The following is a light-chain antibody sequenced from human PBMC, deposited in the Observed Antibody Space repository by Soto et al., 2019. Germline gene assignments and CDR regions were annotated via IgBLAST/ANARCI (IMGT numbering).Light chain of an antibody. CDR2: AAS. J-gene: IGKJ1*01. V-gene: IGKV1-27*01. CDR3: QEYDSAPPWT. CDR1: QDISNY. Sequence: DIQMTQSPSSLSASVGDRVTITCRATQDISNYLAWYQQKPEKVPNLLIYAASTLQSGVPSRFSGSGSGTDFTLSISSLQPEDVGTYYCQEYDSAPPWTFGQGTKVEI.